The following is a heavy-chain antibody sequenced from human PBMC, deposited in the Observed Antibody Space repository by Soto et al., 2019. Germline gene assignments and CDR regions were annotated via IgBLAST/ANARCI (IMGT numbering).Heavy chain of an antibody. Sequence: GASVKVSCKASGGTFSSYAISWVRQAPGQGLEWMGGIIPIFGTANYAQKFQGRVTITADESTSTAYMELSSLRSEDTAVYYCASGSITGTTRARDYYYGMDVWGQGTTVTVSS. J-gene: IGHJ6*02. CDR2: IIPIFGTA. CDR1: GGTFSSYA. D-gene: IGHD1-20*01. V-gene: IGHV1-69*13. CDR3: ASGSITGTTRARDYYYGMDV.